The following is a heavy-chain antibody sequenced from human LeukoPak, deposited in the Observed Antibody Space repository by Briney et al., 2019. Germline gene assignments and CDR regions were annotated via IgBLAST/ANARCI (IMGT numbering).Heavy chain of an antibody. Sequence: GGSLRLSCAASGFIFSTFTMYWVRQAPGKGLECISYISRSGSTIYYADSVKGRFTISRDNANNSLYLQMNSLRAEDAAVYYCARVDYLYGGSIDYWGQGTLVTVSS. D-gene: IGHD4/OR15-4a*01. CDR1: GFIFSTFT. CDR2: ISRSGSTI. V-gene: IGHV3-48*04. CDR3: ARVDYLYGGSIDY. J-gene: IGHJ4*02.